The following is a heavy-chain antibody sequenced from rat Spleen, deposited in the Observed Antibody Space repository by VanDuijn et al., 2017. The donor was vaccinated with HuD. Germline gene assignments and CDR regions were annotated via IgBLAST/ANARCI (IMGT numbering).Heavy chain of an antibody. V-gene: IGHV5-31*01. CDR1: GFKFNNYW. J-gene: IGHJ2*01. CDR2: ITNASGRT. Sequence: EVQLVESGGGLVQPGKSLKLSCVASGFKFNNYWMTWIRQAPGKGLEWVASITNASGRTYYPDSVKGRFTISRDNAKSILYLQMDSLRSEDTATYYCARQWDYWGQGVMVTVSS. CDR3: ARQWDY.